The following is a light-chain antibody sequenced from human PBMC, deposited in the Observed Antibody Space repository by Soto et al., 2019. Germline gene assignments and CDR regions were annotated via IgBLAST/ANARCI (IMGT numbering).Light chain of an antibody. CDR2: GAS. CDR1: QSVSSN. CDR3: QQYTNWPPNT. Sequence: EIVMTHSPATLAVSPGERATLSCRASQSVSSNLAWYQQKPGQAPRLLIYGASTRATGVPARFSGRGSGTEFTLTISSLQSEDFAVYYCQQYTNWPPNTFGQGTRLEI. J-gene: IGKJ5*01. V-gene: IGKV3-15*01.